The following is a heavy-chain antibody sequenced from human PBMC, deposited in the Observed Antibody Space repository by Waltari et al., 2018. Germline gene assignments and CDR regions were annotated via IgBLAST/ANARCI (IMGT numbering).Heavy chain of an antibody. V-gene: IGHV3-23*04. CDR1: GFTFSSYA. J-gene: IGHJ3*02. D-gene: IGHD4-17*01. CDR2: SSGSGGST. Sequence: EVQLVESGGGLVQPGGSLRLSCAASGFTFSSYAMSWVRQAPGKGLGWVSASSGSGGSTYYADSVKGRFTISRDNSKNTLYLQMNSLRAEDTAVYYCAKLGGGDYVAFDIWGQGTMVTVSS. CDR3: AKLGGGDYVAFDI.